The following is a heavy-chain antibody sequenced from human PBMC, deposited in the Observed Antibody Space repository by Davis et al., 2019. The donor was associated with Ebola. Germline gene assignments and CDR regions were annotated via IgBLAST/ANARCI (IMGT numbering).Heavy chain of an antibody. CDR2: INGDGDYT. CDR1: GFTFAQYA. Sequence: GGSLRLPCAASGFTFAQYAMYWVRQRPGNGLEWVSLINGDGDYTYYTDSVKGRFTISRDNNKESLYLQINSLRSEDTALYFCARGPMPSWYADYYKYGMDVWGQGTTVTASS. CDR3: ARGPMPSWYADYYKYGMDV. V-gene: IGHV3-43*02. D-gene: IGHD6-13*01. J-gene: IGHJ6*02.